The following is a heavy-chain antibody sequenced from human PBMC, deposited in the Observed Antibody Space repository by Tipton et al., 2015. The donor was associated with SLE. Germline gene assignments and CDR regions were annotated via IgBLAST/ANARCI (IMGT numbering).Heavy chain of an antibody. V-gene: IGHV3-23*01. CDR3: AKSYGTRILGDFDF. CDR1: GFTFRNYA. J-gene: IGHJ4*02. CDR2: VSGSGGDT. D-gene: IGHD2-21*01. Sequence: SLRLSCAASGFTFRNYAMGWVRQAPGKGPEFVAGVSGSGGDTYYAASVKGRSTISRDNAQSTMFLQMNSLRGEDTALYYCAKSYGTRILGDFDFWGQGIQVAVSS.